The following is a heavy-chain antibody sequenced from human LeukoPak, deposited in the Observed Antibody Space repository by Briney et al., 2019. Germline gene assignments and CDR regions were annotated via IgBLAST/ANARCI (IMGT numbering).Heavy chain of an antibody. CDR2: ISGNGRDI. CDR1: GFTFSDNY. Sequence: GGSLRLSCAASGFTFSDNYMTWVRQAPGRGLEWLSYISGNGRDIQYADSVKGRFTISRDNSKNTLYLQMNSLRAEDTAVYYCAKDLGYDSSGYLSWGQGTLVTVSS. CDR3: AKDLGYDSSGYLS. V-gene: IGHV3-11*01. D-gene: IGHD3-22*01. J-gene: IGHJ4*02.